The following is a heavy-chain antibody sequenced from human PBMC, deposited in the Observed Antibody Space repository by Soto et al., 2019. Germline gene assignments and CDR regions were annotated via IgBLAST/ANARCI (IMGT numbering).Heavy chain of an antibody. CDR1: GGTFSSYA. CDR3: ARDWGRKAAAAAGGWFDP. CDR2: IIPIFGTA. D-gene: IGHD6-13*01. V-gene: IGHV1-69*01. J-gene: IGHJ5*02. Sequence: QVQLVQSGAEVKKPGSSVKVSCKASGGTFSSYAISWVRQAPGQGLEWMGGIIPIFGTANYAQKFQGRVTITADESTSTAYMELSSLRSEDTAVYYCARDWGRKAAAAAGGWFDPWGQGTLVTVSS.